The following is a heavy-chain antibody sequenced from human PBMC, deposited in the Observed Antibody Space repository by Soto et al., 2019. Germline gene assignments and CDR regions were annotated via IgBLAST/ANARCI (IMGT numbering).Heavy chain of an antibody. Sequence: SGGSLRLSCAASGFTFSSYAMSWVRQAPGKGLEWVSAISGSGGSTYYADSVKGRFTISRDNSKNTLYLQMNSLRAEDTAVYYCAKVYCSGGSCYSGQYYYYYMDVWGKGTTVIAP. CDR3: AKVYCSGGSCYSGQYYYYYMDV. D-gene: IGHD2-15*01. CDR1: GFTFSSYA. CDR2: ISGSGGST. V-gene: IGHV3-23*01. J-gene: IGHJ6*03.